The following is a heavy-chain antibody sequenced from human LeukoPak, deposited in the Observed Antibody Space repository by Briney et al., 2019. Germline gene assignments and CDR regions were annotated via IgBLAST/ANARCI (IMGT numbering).Heavy chain of an antibody. CDR3: ARDRYDYIWGSDRRSGAFDI. CDR2: TFYRSKWYN. V-gene: IGHV6-1*01. CDR1: GDSVSSNSAA. Sequence: SQTLSLTCAISGDSVSSNSAAWNWIRQSPSRGLEWLGRTFYRSKWYNDYAVSVKSRITINPDTSKNQFSLQLNSVTPEDTAVYYCARDRYDYIWGSDRRSGAFDIWGQGTMGTVSS. J-gene: IGHJ3*02. D-gene: IGHD3-16*02.